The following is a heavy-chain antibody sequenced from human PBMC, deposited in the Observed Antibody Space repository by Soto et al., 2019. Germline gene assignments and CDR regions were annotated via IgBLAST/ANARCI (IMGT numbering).Heavy chain of an antibody. V-gene: IGHV3-30*18. CDR2: TSYDGSKT. Sequence: QVQLVESGGGEVQPGTSLRLSCAASGFIFSDNGMHWVRQSPGKGLEWVAATSYDGSKTFYADSVKGRLSIYRDNSKSTLYLHMSSLRPEDTAVYYCAKDLRQGASGATVYGMDVWRQGTTVTVSS. J-gene: IGHJ6*02. D-gene: IGHD5-12*01. CDR1: GFIFSDNG. CDR3: AKDLRQGASGATVYGMDV.